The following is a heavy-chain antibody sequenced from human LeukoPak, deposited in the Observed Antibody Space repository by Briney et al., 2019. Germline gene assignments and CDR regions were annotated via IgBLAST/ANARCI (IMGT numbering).Heavy chain of an antibody. CDR3: ASQSYYDYRDY. J-gene: IGHJ4*02. CDR2: VSYDGSNK. CDR1: GGTFSSYA. Sequence: GASVKVSCKASGGTFSSYAMHWVRQAPGKGLEWVAVVSYDGSNKYYADSVKGRFTISRDNSKNTLYLQMNSLRAEDTAVYYCASQSYYDYRDYWGQGTLVTVSS. D-gene: IGHD1-26*01. V-gene: IGHV3-30-3*01.